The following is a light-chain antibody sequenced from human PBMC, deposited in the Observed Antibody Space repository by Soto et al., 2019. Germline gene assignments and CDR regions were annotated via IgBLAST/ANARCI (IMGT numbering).Light chain of an antibody. J-gene: IGKJ4*01. V-gene: IGKV4-1*01. CDR3: QQYYSPPLT. Sequence: DIVMTQSPDSLAVSLGERATFNCNSSQTILHNSNRKNYLAWYQQKPGQSPKLVLYWASTRESGVPDRFSGSGSGTVFTLTISSLQAEDVAVYYCQQYYSPPLTFGGGTKVEIK. CDR1: QTILHNSNRKNY. CDR2: WAS.